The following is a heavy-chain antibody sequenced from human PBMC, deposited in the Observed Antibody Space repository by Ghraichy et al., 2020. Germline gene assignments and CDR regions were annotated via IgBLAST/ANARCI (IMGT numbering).Heavy chain of an antibody. Sequence: SVKVSCKASGGTFSSYAISWVRQAPGQGLEWMGGIIPIFGTANYAQKFQGRVTITADESTSTAYMELSSLRSEDTAVYYCARLEVGREPEYYGMDVWGQGTTVTVSS. J-gene: IGHJ6*02. D-gene: IGHD1-26*01. CDR3: ARLEVGREPEYYGMDV. CDR1: GGTFSSYA. V-gene: IGHV1-69*13. CDR2: IIPIFGTA.